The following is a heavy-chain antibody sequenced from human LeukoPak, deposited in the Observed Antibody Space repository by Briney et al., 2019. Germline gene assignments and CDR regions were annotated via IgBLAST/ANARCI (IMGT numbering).Heavy chain of an antibody. CDR3: ARDSSSWYFSSSEYLQH. J-gene: IGHJ1*01. CDR2: ISSSSSYI. Sequence: PGGSLRLSCAASGFTFSSYSMNWVRQAPGKGLEWVSSISSSSSYIYYADSVKGRFTISRDNAKNSLYLQMNSLRAEDTAVYYCARDSSSWYFSSSEYLQHWGQGTLVTVSS. V-gene: IGHV3-21*01. CDR1: GFTFSSYS. D-gene: IGHD6-13*01.